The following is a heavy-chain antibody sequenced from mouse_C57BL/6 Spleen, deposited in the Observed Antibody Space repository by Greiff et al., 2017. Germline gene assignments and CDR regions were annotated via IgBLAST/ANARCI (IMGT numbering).Heavy chain of an antibody. V-gene: IGHV1-22*01. Sequence: EVKLMESGPELVKPGASVKMSCKASGYTFTDYNMHWVKQSHGKSLEWIGYINPNNGGTSYNQKFKGKATLTVNKSSSTAYMELRSLTSEDSAVYYCARGDYYAMDYWGQGTSVTVSS. CDR3: ARGDYYAMDY. J-gene: IGHJ4*01. CDR1: GYTFTDYN. CDR2: INPNNGGT.